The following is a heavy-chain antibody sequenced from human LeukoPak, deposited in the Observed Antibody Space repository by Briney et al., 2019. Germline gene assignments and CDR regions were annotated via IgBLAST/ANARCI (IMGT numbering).Heavy chain of an antibody. V-gene: IGHV4-59*01. J-gene: IGHJ5*02. CDR2: IYYSGST. Sequence: SETLPLTCTVSGGSISSYYWSWIRQPPGKGLEWMGYIYYSGSTNYNPSLKSRVTISVDTSKNQFSLKQSSVTAADTAVYYCAREAHYYDSSGYYLWFDPWGQGTLVTVSS. D-gene: IGHD3-22*01. CDR1: GGSISSYY. CDR3: AREAHYYDSSGYYLWFDP.